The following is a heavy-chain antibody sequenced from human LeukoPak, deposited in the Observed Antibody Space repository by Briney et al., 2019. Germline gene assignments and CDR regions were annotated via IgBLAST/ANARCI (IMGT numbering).Heavy chain of an antibody. CDR1: GYTFTGYY. J-gene: IGHJ4*02. Sequence: ASVKVSCKASGYTFTGYYMHWVRQAPGQGLEWMGWINPNSGGTNYAQKFQGRVTMTRDTSISTAYMELSRLRSDDTAVYYCARDKGSIAAPFDYWGQGTLVTVSS. V-gene: IGHV1-2*02. D-gene: IGHD6-6*01. CDR3: ARDKGSIAAPFDY. CDR2: INPNSGGT.